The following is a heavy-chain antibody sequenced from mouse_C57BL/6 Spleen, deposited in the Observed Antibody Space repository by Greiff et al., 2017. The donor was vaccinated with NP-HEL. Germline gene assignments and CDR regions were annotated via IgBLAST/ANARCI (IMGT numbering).Heavy chain of an antibody. V-gene: IGHV1-69*01. Sequence: VQLQQSGAELVMPGASVKLSCKASGYTFTSYWMHWVKQRPGQGLEWIGEIDPSDSYTNYNQKFKGKSTLSVDKSSSTAYMQLSSLTSEDSAVYYCARAGTTVVWGQGTLVTVSA. CDR1: GYTFTSYW. CDR2: IDPSDSYT. D-gene: IGHD1-1*01. CDR3: ARAGTTVV. J-gene: IGHJ3*01.